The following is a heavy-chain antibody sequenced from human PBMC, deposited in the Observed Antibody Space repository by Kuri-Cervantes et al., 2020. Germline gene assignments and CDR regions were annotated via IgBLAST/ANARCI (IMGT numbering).Heavy chain of an antibody. D-gene: IGHD1-26*01. CDR3: AKSFGKVGATGYFDY. CDR2: ISWNSGSI. CDR1: GFTFDDYA. V-gene: IGHV3-9*01. J-gene: IGHJ4*02. Sequence: GGSLRLSCAASGFTFDDYAMHWVRQAPGKGLEWVSGISWNSGSIGYADSVKGRFTISRDNAKNSLYLQMNSLRAEDTAVYYCAKSFGKVGATGYFDYWGQGTLVTVSS.